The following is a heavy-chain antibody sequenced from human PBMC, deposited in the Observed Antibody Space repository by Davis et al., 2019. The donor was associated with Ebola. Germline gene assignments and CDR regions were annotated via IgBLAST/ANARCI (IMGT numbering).Heavy chain of an antibody. Sequence: PSETLSLTCAVSGGSISSSNWWSWVRQPPGKGLEWIGEIYHSGSTNYNPSLKSRVTISVDRSKNQFSLKLSSVTAADTAVYYCARSSSWYIPIDYWGQGTLVTVSS. J-gene: IGHJ4*02. CDR1: GGSISSSNW. CDR3: ARSSSWYIPIDY. D-gene: IGHD6-13*01. CDR2: IYHSGST. V-gene: IGHV4-4*02.